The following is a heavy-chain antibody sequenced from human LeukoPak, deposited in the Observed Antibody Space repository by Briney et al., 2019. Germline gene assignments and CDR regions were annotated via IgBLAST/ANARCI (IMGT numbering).Heavy chain of an antibody. CDR3: ARDERGYTVTNSVDY. Sequence: PSETLSLTCTVSGYSISSGYYWGWIRQPPGKGLEWIGSIYHSGNTYYNPSLKSRVTISVDTSKNQLSLKLTSVTAADTAVYYCARDERGYTVTNSVDYWGQGTLVTVSS. V-gene: IGHV4-38-2*02. J-gene: IGHJ4*02. CDR2: IYHSGNT. D-gene: IGHD4-17*01. CDR1: GYSISSGYY.